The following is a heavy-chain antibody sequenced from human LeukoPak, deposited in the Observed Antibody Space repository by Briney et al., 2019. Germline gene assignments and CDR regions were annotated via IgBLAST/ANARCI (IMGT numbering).Heavy chain of an antibody. CDR3: ARDVGDYGSGVGSFNYYMDV. CDR2: IIPIFGTA. J-gene: IGHJ6*03. CDR1: GGTFSSYA. Sequence: SVKVSCKASGGTFSSYAISWVRQAPGQGLEWMGGIIPIFGTANYAQKFQGRVTITADKSTSTAYMELSSLRSEDTAVYYCARDVGDYGSGVGSFNYYMDVWGKGTTVTVSS. D-gene: IGHD3-10*01. V-gene: IGHV1-69*06.